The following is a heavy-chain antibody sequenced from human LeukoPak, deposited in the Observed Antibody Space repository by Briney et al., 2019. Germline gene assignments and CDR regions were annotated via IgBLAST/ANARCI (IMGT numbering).Heavy chain of an antibody. Sequence: SETLSLTCTVSGGSISSSSYYWGWIRQPPGKGLEWIGSIYYSGSTYYNPSLKSRVTISVDTSKNQFSLKLSSVTAADTAVYYCARHVGQLIEGYYYYYGMDVWGQGTTVTVSS. D-gene: IGHD6-6*01. J-gene: IGHJ6*02. CDR3: ARHVGQLIEGYYYYYGMDV. V-gene: IGHV4-39*01. CDR2: IYYSGST. CDR1: GGSISSSSYY.